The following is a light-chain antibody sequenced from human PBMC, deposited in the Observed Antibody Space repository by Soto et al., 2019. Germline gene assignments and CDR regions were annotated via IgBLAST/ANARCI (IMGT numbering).Light chain of an antibody. J-gene: IGKJ5*01. Sequence: VFTQSPGTLSLSPGERATLSCRASQSVRGNFLVWYQQKPGQSPRLLIYATSSRATGIPDRFSAGGSGTDFTLTISRLEPEDSAVYYCQQYGGSPLLTFGQGTRLEIK. V-gene: IGKV3-20*01. CDR2: ATS. CDR1: QSVRGNF. CDR3: QQYGGSPLLT.